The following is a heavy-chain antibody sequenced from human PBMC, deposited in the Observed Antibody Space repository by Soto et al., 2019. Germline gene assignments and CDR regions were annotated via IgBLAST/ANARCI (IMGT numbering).Heavy chain of an antibody. CDR3: ARDSGYSYDPIDY. J-gene: IGHJ4*02. CDR2: ISSSSTI. Sequence: GGSLRLSCAASGFTFSSYSMNWVRQAPGKGLEWVSYISSSSTIYYADSVKGRFTISRDNAKNSLYLQMNSLRDEDTAVYYCARDSGYSYDPIDYWGQGTLVTVSS. V-gene: IGHV3-48*02. D-gene: IGHD5-18*01. CDR1: GFTFSSYS.